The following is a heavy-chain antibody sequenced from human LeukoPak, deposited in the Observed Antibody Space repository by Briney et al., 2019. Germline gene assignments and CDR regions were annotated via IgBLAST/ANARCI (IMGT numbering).Heavy chain of an antibody. CDR2: AYYSGST. CDR3: ASRSGRNYYGMDV. J-gene: IGHJ6*02. V-gene: IGHV4-59*01. CDR1: GGSISSYY. Sequence: SETLSLTCTVSGGSISSYYWNWIRQPPGKALEWLGYAYYSGSTNYNPSLKTRLTISVDTSKAQFSLTLSSVTAADTAIYYCASRSGRNYYGMDVWGQGTTVIVSS. D-gene: IGHD3-10*01.